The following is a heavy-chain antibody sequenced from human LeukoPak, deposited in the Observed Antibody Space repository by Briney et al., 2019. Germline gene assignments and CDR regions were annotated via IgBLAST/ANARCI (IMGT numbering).Heavy chain of an antibody. CDR1: GGSISGYY. Sequence: SETLSLTCTVSGGSISGYYWSWIRQPPGKGLEWIGYIYYSGSTNYNPSLKSRITISVDTSKNQFSLKLTSVTAPDTAVYYCARGGSYFDSWGQGTLVTVSS. CDR2: IYYSGST. J-gene: IGHJ4*02. CDR3: ARGGSYFDS. V-gene: IGHV4-59*01. D-gene: IGHD3-16*01.